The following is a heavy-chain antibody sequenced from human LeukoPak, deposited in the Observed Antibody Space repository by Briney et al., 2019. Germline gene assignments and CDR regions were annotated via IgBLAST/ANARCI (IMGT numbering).Heavy chain of an antibody. CDR1: GFTFSGYD. CDR2: IGIPGDT. J-gene: IGHJ3*01. CDR3: VRAHVAAGLALDL. D-gene: IGHD2-15*01. V-gene: IGHV3-13*01. Sequence: GGSLRLSCVASGFTFSGYDMHWVRQAPGKGLEWVSAIGIPGDTYYPASVKGRFTISRENDKSSFYLQMNSLSVEDTAVYYCVRAHVAAGLALDLWGQGTMVTVSS.